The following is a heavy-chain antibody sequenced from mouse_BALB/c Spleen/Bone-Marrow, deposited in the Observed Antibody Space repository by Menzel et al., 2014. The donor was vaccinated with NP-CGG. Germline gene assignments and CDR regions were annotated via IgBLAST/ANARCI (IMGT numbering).Heavy chain of an antibody. CDR3: ARVYYGNLDY. CDR1: GYTFSNFW. CDR2: IHPGDGDT. J-gene: IGHJ2*01. V-gene: IGHV1-80*01. D-gene: IGHD2-1*01. Sequence: ESGAELVRPGSSVKISCKASGYTFSNFWMNWVKQRPGQGLEWIGQIHPGDGDTNNNGKFKGKATLTTDKSSSTAYMHLSSLSSEDSAVYFCARVYYGNLDYWGQGTTLTVSS.